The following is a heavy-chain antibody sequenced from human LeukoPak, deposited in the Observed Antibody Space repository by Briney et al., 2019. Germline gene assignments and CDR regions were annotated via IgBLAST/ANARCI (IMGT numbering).Heavy chain of an antibody. CDR3: ARMGLRDSYYYMGV. D-gene: IGHD5-12*01. V-gene: IGHV2-70*11. Sequence: SGPALVKPTQTLTLTCTFSGFSLSTSGMCVSWIRQPPGKALEWLARIDWDDDKYYSTSLKTRLTISKDTSKNQVVLTMTNMDPVDTATYYCARMGLRDSYYYMGVWGKGTTVTVSS. J-gene: IGHJ6*03. CDR2: IDWDDDK. CDR1: GFSLSTSGMC.